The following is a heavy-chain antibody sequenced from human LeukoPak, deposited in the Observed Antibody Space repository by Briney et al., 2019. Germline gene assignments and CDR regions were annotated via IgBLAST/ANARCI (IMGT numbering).Heavy chain of an antibody. J-gene: IGHJ4*02. CDR1: GFTFSNAW. D-gene: IGHD3-9*01. Sequence: GGSLRLSCAASGFTFSNAWMSWVRQTPGKGLEWVGRIRSETDGGTTEYAAPVRGRFSISRDDSKNTLYLQMNSLKIEDTAVYYRTTSPDILTGYPCGYFDYWGQGTLVTVSS. V-gene: IGHV3-15*01. CDR3: TTSPDILTGYPCGYFDY. CDR2: IRSETDGGTT.